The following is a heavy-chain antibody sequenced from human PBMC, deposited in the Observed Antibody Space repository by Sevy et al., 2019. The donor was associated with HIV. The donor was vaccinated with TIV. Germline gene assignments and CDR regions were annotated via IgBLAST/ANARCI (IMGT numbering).Heavy chain of an antibody. D-gene: IGHD1-26*01. V-gene: IGHV1-69*13. CDR3: ARDKRIVGATRARYYYFDY. CDR2: IIPIFGTA. CDR1: GGTFSSYA. J-gene: IGHJ4*02. Sequence: ASVKVSCKASGGTFSSYAISWVRQAPGQGLEWMGGIIPIFGTANYAQKFQGRVTITADESTSTAYMELSSLRAEDTAVYYCARDKRIVGATRARYYYFDYWGQGTLVTVSS.